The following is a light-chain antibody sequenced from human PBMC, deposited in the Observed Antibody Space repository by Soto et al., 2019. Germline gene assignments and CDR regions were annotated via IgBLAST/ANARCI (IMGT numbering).Light chain of an antibody. V-gene: IGLV3-1*01. CDR2: QDS. CDR1: KLGDKY. CDR3: QAWDSSTAV. Sequence: SYELTQLPLVSVSPGQTASITCSGDKLGDKYACWYQQKPGQSPVLVIYQDSKRPSGIPERFSGSNSGNTATLTISGTQAMDEADYYCQAWDSSTAVFGTGTKLTVL. J-gene: IGLJ1*01.